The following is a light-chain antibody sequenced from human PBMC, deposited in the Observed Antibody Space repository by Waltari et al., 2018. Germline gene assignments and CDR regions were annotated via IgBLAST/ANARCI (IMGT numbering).Light chain of an antibody. CDR2: LGS. CDR1: QSLLHSNGYNY. V-gene: IGKV2-28*01. J-gene: IGKJ3*01. CDR3: MQILQPART. Sequence: DILMTQSPLSLPVTPGEPASISCRSSQSLLHSNGYNYLDWYLQKPGQSPQVLIYLGSNRASGVPDRFSGSGSGTDFTLNISRVEAEDVGVYYCMQILQPARTFGPGTKVDIK.